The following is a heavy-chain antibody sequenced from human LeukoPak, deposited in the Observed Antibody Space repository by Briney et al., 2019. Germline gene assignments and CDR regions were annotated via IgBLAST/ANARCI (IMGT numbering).Heavy chain of an antibody. J-gene: IGHJ5*02. Sequence: GGSLRLSCAASGFTVSNAWMSWVRQAPGKGLEWVGNIKQDGSEKRYADSVRGRFSISRDNAQTSLYLQMNSLRAEDTAVCYCARASDPWLQLTWGQGTLVTVSS. CDR1: GFTVSNAW. D-gene: IGHD5-24*01. V-gene: IGHV3-7*03. CDR3: ARASDPWLQLT. CDR2: IKQDGSEK.